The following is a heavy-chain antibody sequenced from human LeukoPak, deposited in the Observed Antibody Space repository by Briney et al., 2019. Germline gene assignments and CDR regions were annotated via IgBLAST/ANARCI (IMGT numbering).Heavy chain of an antibody. CDR3: ARGGPMIARGAFDI. V-gene: IGHV4-59*08. D-gene: IGHD3-22*01. J-gene: IGHJ3*02. Sequence: SETLSLTCTVSGGSISSYYWSWIRQPPGKGLEWIGYIYYSGSTNYNPSLKSRVTISVDTSKNQFSLKLSSVTAADTAVYYCARGGPMIARGAFDIWGQGTMVTVSS. CDR1: GGSISSYY. CDR2: IYYSGST.